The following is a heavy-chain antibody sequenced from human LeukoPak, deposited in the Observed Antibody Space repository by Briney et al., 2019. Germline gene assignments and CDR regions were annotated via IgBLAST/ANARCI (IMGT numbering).Heavy chain of an antibody. CDR2: IYYSGTT. J-gene: IGHJ4*02. CDR3: ARIVPYNFGYIDY. CDR1: GASISSYY. V-gene: IGHV4-59*01. Sequence: PSETLSLTGTVSGASISSYYWIWIRQPPGKGLEWIGYIYYSGTTTYNPSLKSRVTISLDTSKNQFSLKLSSVTAADTAVYYCARIVPYNFGYIDYWGQGTLVTVSS. D-gene: IGHD5-18*01.